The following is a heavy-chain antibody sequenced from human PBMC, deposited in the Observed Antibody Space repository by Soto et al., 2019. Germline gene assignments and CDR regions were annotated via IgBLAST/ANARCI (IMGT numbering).Heavy chain of an antibody. J-gene: IGHJ5*02. V-gene: IGHV4-59*08. D-gene: IGHD2-2*01. CDR3: ARQSCSSTSCYSWVSWFDP. CDR2: IYYSGST. CDR1: GGSISSYY. Sequence: QVQLQESGPGLVKPSETLSLTCTVSGGSISSYYWSWIRQPPGKGLEWIGHIYYSGSTNYNPSLNSRVTISVDTSQTQCSLQLSSVTAADTAVYYCARQSCSSTSCYSWVSWFDPWGQGTLVTVSS.